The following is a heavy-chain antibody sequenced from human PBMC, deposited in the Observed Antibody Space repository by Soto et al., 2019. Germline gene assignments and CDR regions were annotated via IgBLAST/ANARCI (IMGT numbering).Heavy chain of an antibody. V-gene: IGHV3-21*01. CDR1: GFTFTRYS. Sequence: GGSLRLSCAASGFTFTRYSMNWVRQAPGKGLEWVSSISSTTNYIYYADSMRGRFTVSRDNAKNSVYLDMNSLSAEDTAVYYCARESEDLTSNFDYWGQGTLVTVSS. CDR3: ARESEDLTSNFDY. J-gene: IGHJ4*02. CDR2: ISSTTNYI. D-gene: IGHD7-27*01.